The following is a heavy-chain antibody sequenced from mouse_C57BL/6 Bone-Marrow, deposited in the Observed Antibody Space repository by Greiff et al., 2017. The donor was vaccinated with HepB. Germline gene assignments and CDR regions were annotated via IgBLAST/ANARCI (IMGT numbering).Heavy chain of an antibody. CDR2: ILPGSGST. D-gene: IGHD2-4*01. CDR3: ASQSHYDYDDYAMDY. J-gene: IGHJ4*01. V-gene: IGHV1-9*01. Sequence: VQLQQSGAELMKPGASVKLSCKATGYTFTGYWIEWVKQRPGHGLEWIGEILPGSGSTNYNEKFKGKATFTADTSSNTTYMQLSSLTTEDSAIYYCASQSHYDYDDYAMDYWGQGTSVTVSS. CDR1: GYTFTGYW.